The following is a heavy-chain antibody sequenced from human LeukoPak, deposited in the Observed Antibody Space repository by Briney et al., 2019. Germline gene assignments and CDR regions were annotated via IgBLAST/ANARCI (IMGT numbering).Heavy chain of an antibody. CDR1: GGSISSYY. V-gene: IGHV4-59*01. CDR2: IYYSGST. CDR3: ARSLYYYGSDSFDI. J-gene: IGHJ3*02. Sequence: SETLSLTCTVSGGSISSYYWNWIRQPPGKGLEWIGYIYYSGSTNYNPSLKSRATISVDTSKNQFSLKLSSVTAADTAVFYCARSLYYYGSDSFDIWGQGTMVTVSS. D-gene: IGHD3-10*01.